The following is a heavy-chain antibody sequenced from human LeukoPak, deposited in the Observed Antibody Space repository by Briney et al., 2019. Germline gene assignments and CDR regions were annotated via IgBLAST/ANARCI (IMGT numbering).Heavy chain of an antibody. V-gene: IGHV4-61*02. J-gene: IGHJ4*02. Sequence: SETLSLTCTVSGGSITSVGYYWTWLRQPAGKGLEWIGRIYPSGNTMYNPSLTSRVTISVDTSKNQFSLKLSSVTAADTALYYCAKHYMGSSYNHGLDCWGQGTLVTVSS. CDR2: IYPSGNT. CDR1: GGSITSVGYY. D-gene: IGHD3-10*01. CDR3: AKHYMGSSYNHGLDC.